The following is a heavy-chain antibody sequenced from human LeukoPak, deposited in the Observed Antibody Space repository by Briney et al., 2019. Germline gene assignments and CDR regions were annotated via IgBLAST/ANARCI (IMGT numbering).Heavy chain of an antibody. CDR3: ATMYYGSWSGYHDAFDI. CDR1: GGTFSNHA. J-gene: IGHJ3*02. Sequence: PGASVKVSCKASGGTFSNHAINWVRQTPGQGLEWMGGIIPVFGFGTTKYAQKFQGRVTITTDESTSTARMELNSLRVEDTAVYYCATMYYGSWSGYHDAFDIWGQGTVVTVSS. D-gene: IGHD3-3*01. CDR2: IIPVFGFGTT. V-gene: IGHV1-69*05.